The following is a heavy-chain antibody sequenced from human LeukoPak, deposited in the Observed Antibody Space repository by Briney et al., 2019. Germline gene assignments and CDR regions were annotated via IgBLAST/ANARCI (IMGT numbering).Heavy chain of an antibody. D-gene: IGHD6-13*01. J-gene: IGHJ4*02. CDR2: VNPNSGGT. CDR3: ARGRLEAAATDDY. CDR1: GYTFTVYY. Sequence: ASVKVSCKASGYTFTVYYMHWVRQAPGQGLEWMGWVNPNSGGTRYAQRFQDRVTMTRDTSITTAYMELSRLRSDDTAVYFCARGRLEAAATDDYWGQGTLVTVSS. V-gene: IGHV1-2*02.